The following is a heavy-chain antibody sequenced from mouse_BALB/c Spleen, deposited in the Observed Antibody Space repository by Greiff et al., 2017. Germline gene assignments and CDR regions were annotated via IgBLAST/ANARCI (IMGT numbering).Heavy chain of an antibody. CDR2: INPSSGYT. CDR3: ARTGPWNFDV. CDR1: GYTFTSYT. D-gene: IGHD3-3*01. J-gene: IGHJ1*01. V-gene: IGHV1-4*01. Sequence: QVHVKQSGAELARPGASVKMSCKASGYTFTSYTMHWVKQRPGQGLEWIGYINPSSGYTNYNQKFKDKATITADTSSNTAYLQLSSLTSEDTAVYYCARTGPWNFDVWGAGTTVTVSS.